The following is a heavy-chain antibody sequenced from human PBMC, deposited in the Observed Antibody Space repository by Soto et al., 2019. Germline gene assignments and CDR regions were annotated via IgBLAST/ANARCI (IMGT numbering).Heavy chain of an antibody. J-gene: IGHJ5*02. CDR1: GGSISSGDYY. CDR3: ARVFPQLNRLDP. Sequence: SETLSLTCTVSGGSISSGDYYWSWIRQPPGKGLEWIGYIYYSGSTYYNPYLKIRVTISVDTSKNQFSLKLSSVTAADTAVYYCARVFPQLNRLDPWGQATRVTVS. V-gene: IGHV4-30-4*02. D-gene: IGHD2-2*01. CDR2: IYYSGST.